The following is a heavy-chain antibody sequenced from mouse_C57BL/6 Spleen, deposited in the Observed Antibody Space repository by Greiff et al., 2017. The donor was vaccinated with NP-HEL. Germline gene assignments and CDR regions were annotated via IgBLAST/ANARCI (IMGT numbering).Heavy chain of an antibody. CDR2: INPSTGGT. CDR1: GYSFTGYY. J-gene: IGHJ4*01. Sequence: VQLQQSGPELVKPGASVKISCKASGYSFTGYYMNWVKQSPEKSLEWIGEINPSTGGTTYNQKFKAKATLTVDKSSSTAYMQLKSLTSEDSAVYYCARGVTTVVGYYAMDYWGQGTSVTVSS. V-gene: IGHV1-42*01. CDR3: ARGVTTVVGYYAMDY. D-gene: IGHD1-1*01.